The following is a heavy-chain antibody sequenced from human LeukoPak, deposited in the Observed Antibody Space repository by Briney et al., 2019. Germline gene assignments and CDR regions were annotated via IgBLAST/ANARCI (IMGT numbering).Heavy chain of an antibody. D-gene: IGHD5-12*01. CDR1: GFTFINYS. Sequence: RRSLLPSSSAFGFTFINYSLHCVRQPPARGLEWVAFISNYARNKNYPHSVEGRFTISRDTSKNTFYLQMNRLIAERATVYYCVRGGSGYSGYHFDGGGKGTPVTV. V-gene: IGHV3-30*14. J-gene: IGHJ4*02. CDR2: ISNYARNK. CDR3: VRGGSGYSGYHFDG.